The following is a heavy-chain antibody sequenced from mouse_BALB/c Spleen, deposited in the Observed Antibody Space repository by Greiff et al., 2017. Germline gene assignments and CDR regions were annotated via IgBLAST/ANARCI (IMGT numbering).Heavy chain of an antibody. CDR1: GYTFTDYN. CDR2: IYPYNGGT. J-gene: IGHJ4*01. Sequence: VQLKESGPELVKPGASVKISCKASGYTFTDYNMHWVKQSHGKSLEWIGYIYPYNGGTGYNQKFKSKATLTVDNSSSTAYMELRSLTSEDSAVYYCARGNDGYLYYYAMDYWGQGTSVTVSS. V-gene: IGHV1S29*02. D-gene: IGHD2-3*01. CDR3: ARGNDGYLYYYAMDY.